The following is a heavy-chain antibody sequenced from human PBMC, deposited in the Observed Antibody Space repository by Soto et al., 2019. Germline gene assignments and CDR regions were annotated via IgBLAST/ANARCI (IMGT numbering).Heavy chain of an antibody. J-gene: IGHJ5*02. CDR2: IYYSGST. D-gene: IGHD3-3*01. CDR3: AIYYDFWSVFYS. Sequence: PSETLSLTCTVSGGSISSYYWSWIRQPPGKGLEWIGYIYYSGSTNYNPSLKSRVTISVDTSKNQFSLKLSSVTAADTAVYYCAIYYDFWSVFYSWGQGTLVTVSS. CDR1: GGSISSYY. V-gene: IGHV4-59*08.